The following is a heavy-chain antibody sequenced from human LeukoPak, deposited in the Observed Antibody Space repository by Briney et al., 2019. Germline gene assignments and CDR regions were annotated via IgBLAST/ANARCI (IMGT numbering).Heavy chain of an antibody. D-gene: IGHD1-1*01. J-gene: IGHJ4*02. V-gene: IGHV3-21*01. CDR1: GFIFSDYW. CDR3: ASPRAGTTRDLDY. CDR2: ISSSSSYI. Sequence: PGGSLRLSCEASGFIFSDYWMTWVRQAPGKGLEWVSSISSSSSYIYYADSVKGRFTISRDNAKNSLFLQMNSLRAEDTALYYCASPRAGTTRDLDYWGQGTLVTVSS.